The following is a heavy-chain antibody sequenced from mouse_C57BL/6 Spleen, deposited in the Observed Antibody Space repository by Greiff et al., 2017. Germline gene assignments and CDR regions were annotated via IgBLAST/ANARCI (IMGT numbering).Heavy chain of an antibody. CDR2: INPGSGGT. Sequence: QVQLQQSGAELVRPGTSVKVSCKASGYAFTNYLIEWVKQRPGQGLEWIGVINPGSGGTNYNEKFKGKATLTADKSSSTAYMQLSSLTSEDSAVYFCARGAPAYGGSSAWFAYWGQGTLVTVSA. V-gene: IGHV1-54*01. D-gene: IGHD1-1*01. J-gene: IGHJ3*01. CDR1: GYAFTNYL. CDR3: ARGAPAYGGSSAWFAY.